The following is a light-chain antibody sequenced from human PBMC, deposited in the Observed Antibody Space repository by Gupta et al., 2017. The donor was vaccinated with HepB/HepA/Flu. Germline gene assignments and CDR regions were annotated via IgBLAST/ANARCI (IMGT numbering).Light chain of an antibody. V-gene: IGLV2-14*03. CDR3: SSYTSSSTVV. CDR1: SSDVGGYNY. Sequence: QSALTQPVSVSGSPGQSIPISCTGTSSDVGGYNYVSWYQQHPGKAPKVMIYDVTSRPSGVSTRFSGSKSGNTASLTISGLQAEDEADYYCSSYTSSSTVVFGGGTKLTVL. CDR2: DVT. J-gene: IGLJ2*01.